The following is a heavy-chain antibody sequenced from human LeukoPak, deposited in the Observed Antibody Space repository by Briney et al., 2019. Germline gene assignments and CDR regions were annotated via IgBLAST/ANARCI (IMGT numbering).Heavy chain of an antibody. CDR3: ARDRFDYGDYGFDRYFDL. Sequence: PSQTLSLTCAVSGGSISSGGYSWSWIRQPPGKSLEWIGYIYHSGSTYYNPSLKSRVTISVDRSKNQFSLKLSSVTAADTAVYYCARDRFDYGDYGFDRYFDLWGRGTLVTVSS. D-gene: IGHD4-17*01. V-gene: IGHV4-30-2*01. CDR2: IYHSGST. J-gene: IGHJ2*01. CDR1: GGSISSGGYS.